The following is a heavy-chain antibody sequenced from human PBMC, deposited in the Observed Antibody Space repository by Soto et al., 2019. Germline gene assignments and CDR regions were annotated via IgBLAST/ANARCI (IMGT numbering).Heavy chain of an antibody. D-gene: IGHD2-2*03. CDR1: AFTFRTYF. J-gene: IGHJ5*02. CDR2: ISHDEKKR. V-gene: IGHV3-30*03. Sequence: PQGSLSLSCAASAFTFRTYFMHWVRQAPGKGLEWVATISHDEKKRYYTDSVKGRFTVSRDNSKNTLYLQMNTLRTEDTAVYYCERALDIVMASKDNWFDPWGQGT. CDR3: ERALDIVMASKDNWFDP.